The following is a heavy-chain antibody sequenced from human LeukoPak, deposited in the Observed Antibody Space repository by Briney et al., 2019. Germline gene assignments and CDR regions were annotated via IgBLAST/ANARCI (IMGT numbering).Heavy chain of an antibody. J-gene: IGHJ3*02. Sequence: SETLSLTCTVSGGSISSYYWSWIRQPPGKGLKWIGYIYYSGSTCYNPSLKSRVTISVDTSKNQFSLKLSSVTAADTAVYYCARERIAARPGRHAFDIWGQGTMVTVSS. CDR3: ARERIAARPGRHAFDI. V-gene: IGHV4-59*12. CDR2: IYYSGST. D-gene: IGHD6-6*01. CDR1: GGSISSYY.